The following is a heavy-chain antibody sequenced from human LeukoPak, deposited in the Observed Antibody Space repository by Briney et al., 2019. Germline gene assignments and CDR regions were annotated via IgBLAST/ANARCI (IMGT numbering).Heavy chain of an antibody. CDR1: GFTFSDYY. CDR3: ARGADDSSSPDFDY. J-gene: IGHJ4*02. V-gene: IGHV3-11*06. CDR2: ISSSSSYT. Sequence: GGSLRLSCAASGFTFSDYYMSWIRQAPGKGLEWVSYISSSSSYTNYADSVEGRFTISRDNAKNSLYLQMNSLRAEDTAVYYCARGADDSSSPDFDYWGQGTLVTVSS. D-gene: IGHD6-6*01.